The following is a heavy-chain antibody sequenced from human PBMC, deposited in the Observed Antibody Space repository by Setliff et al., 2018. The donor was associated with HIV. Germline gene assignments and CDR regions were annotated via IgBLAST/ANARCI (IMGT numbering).Heavy chain of an antibody. D-gene: IGHD3-22*01. CDR2: IQQDGSEK. CDR1: GFTFSYHW. CDR3: ARGDSGVYYYVYPDY. Sequence: GGSLRLSCAASGFTFSYHWMSWVRQSPGKGLEWVANIQQDGSEKYYADSVKGRFTISRDNSKNSLYLQMNSLRAEDTAVYYCARGDSGVYYYVYPDYWGQGTLVTVSS. J-gene: IGHJ4*02. V-gene: IGHV3-7*04.